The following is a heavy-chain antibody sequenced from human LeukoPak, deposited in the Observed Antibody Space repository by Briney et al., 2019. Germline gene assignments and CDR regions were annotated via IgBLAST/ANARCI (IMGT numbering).Heavy chain of an antibody. V-gene: IGHV3-23*01. CDR3: ARGGYFSFDY. CDR2: ITANTRGSIT. D-gene: IGHD2/OR15-2a*01. Sequence: GGSLRLSCVTYGFSFSTYDMTWVRQAPGKGLEWVSGITANTRGSITYYAHSVKGRFTISRDSSKDTLYLQMNSLRAEDTAVHFCARGGYFSFDYWGQRTLVTVSS. CDR1: GFSFSTYD. J-gene: IGHJ4*02.